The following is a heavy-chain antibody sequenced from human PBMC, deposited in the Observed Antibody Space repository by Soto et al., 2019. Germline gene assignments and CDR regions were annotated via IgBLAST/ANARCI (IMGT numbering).Heavy chain of an antibody. CDR3: AKEIWSGPMDV. D-gene: IGHD3-3*01. J-gene: IGHJ6*02. CDR1: GFTFSSYG. CDR2: IYDGSNK. Sequence: QAQLVESGGGVVQPVKSLRLSCAASGFTFSSYGMHWVRQAPGKGLEWVAVIYDGSNKYYEDSVKGRFTISRDNSKNTLYLQMNRLRAEDTAVYYCAKEIWSGPMDVWGQGTTVTVSS. V-gene: IGHV3-30*18.